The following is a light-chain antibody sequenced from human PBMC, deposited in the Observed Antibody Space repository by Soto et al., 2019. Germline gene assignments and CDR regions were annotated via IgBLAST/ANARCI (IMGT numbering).Light chain of an antibody. J-gene: IGLJ2*01. Sequence: QSVLTQPPSVSGAPGQRVTISCTGSSSNIGAGYDVHWYQQLPGTAPKLLIYGNSNRPSGVPVRFSGSKSGTSASRAITGLQAEDEADYYCQSYDSSLSVVFGGGTKLTVL. CDR2: GNS. CDR1: SSNIGAGYD. V-gene: IGLV1-40*01. CDR3: QSYDSSLSVV.